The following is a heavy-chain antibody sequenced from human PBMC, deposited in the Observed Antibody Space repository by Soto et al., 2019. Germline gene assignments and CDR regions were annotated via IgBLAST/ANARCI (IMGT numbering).Heavy chain of an antibody. J-gene: IGHJ5*02. D-gene: IGHD5-18*01. Sequence: QVQLVQSGAELKKPGASVKVSCKTSGYTFTSYGISWVRQAPGQGLEWMGWINGYNGNTNYAQKLQGRVIMTTDTSTSTAYMELRSLRSDDTAVYYCARDRAYSTSSLTWFDPWGQGTLVTVSS. CDR2: INGYNGNT. CDR1: GYTFTSYG. CDR3: ARDRAYSTSSLTWFDP. V-gene: IGHV1-18*01.